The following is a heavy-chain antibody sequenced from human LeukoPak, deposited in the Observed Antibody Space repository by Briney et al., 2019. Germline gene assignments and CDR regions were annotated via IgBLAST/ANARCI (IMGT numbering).Heavy chain of an antibody. D-gene: IGHD5-12*01. CDR3: VRSGYSGYGPLDY. CDR1: GFTFSRYA. Sequence: GGSLRLSCAASGFTFSRYAMHWVRQAPGKRLEWVAVISYDGSNKYYSDSVKGRFTISRDNSKSTLYLQMNSLRGEDTAVYYCVRSGYSGYGPLDYWGQGTLVTVSS. V-gene: IGHV3-30-3*01. J-gene: IGHJ4*02. CDR2: ISYDGSNK.